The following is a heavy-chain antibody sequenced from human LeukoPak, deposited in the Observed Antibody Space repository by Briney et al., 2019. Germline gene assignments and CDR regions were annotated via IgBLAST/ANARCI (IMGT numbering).Heavy chain of an antibody. V-gene: IGHV3-48*04. D-gene: IGHD2-21*01. CDR2: ISSSSSTI. Sequence: PGGSLRLSCAASGFTFSSYSMNWVRQAPGKGLEWVSYISSSSSTIYYADSVKGRFTISRDNAKNSLYLQMNSLRAEDTAVYYCASALYSSTYYFDYWGQGTLVTVSS. J-gene: IGHJ4*02. CDR1: GFTFSSYS. CDR3: ASALYSSTYYFDY.